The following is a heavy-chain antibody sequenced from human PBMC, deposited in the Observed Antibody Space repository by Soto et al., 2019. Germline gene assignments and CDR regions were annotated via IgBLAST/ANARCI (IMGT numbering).Heavy chain of an antibody. CDR3: AREQISGDFLFFDY. Sequence: VQLLESGGGLVQPGGSLRLSCAASGFFLNNYAMCWVRQDPGKGLEWVSAVHSSGETHYANSVMGRFTISIDNSKNTQYLQMDGLRADDTAFYYCAREQISGDFLFFDYWGQGARVTFSS. V-gene: IGHV3-23*01. D-gene: IGHD1-26*01. CDR2: VHSSGET. CDR1: GFFLNNYA. J-gene: IGHJ4*02.